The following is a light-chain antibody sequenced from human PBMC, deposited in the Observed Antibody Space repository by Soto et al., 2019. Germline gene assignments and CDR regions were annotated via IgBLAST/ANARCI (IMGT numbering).Light chain of an antibody. J-gene: IGKJ1*01. CDR1: QSISSY. V-gene: IGKV1-39*01. CDR2: SAS. Sequence: DIQMTQSPSSLSASVGDRVTITCRASQSISSYLCWYRHNPGKAPKLLIYSASTLQRGVAPRFSGSGSGTDFTLTISSLQPEDFATYYCQQTYSTPRTFGQGTRVEI. CDR3: QQTYSTPRT.